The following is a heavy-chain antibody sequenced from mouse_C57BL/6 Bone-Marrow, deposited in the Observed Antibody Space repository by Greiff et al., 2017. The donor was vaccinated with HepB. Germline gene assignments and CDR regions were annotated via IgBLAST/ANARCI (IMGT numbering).Heavy chain of an antibody. CDR2: ISNGGGST. CDR3: ARQGITTGAY. V-gene: IGHV5-12*01. J-gene: IGHJ3*01. Sequence: EVHLVESGGGLVQPGGSLKLSCAASGFTFSDYYMYWVRQTPEKRLEWVAYISNGGGSTYYPDTVKGRFTISRDNAKNTLYLQMSRLKSEDTAMYYCARQGITTGAYWGQGTLVTVSA. D-gene: IGHD2-4*01. CDR1: GFTFSDYY.